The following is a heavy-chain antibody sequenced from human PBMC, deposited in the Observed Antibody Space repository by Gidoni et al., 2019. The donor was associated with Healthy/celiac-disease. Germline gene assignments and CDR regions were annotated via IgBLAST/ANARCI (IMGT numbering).Heavy chain of an antibody. V-gene: IGHV3-23*01. J-gene: IGHJ4*02. CDR2: ISGSGGST. Sequence: EVQLLESVGGLVQPGGSLRLSCAASGFTFSSYAMSWVRQAPGKGLEWVSAISGSGGSTYDADSVKGRFTISRDNSKNTLYLQMNSLRAEDTAVYYCAKCVGATTIFGYWGQGTLVTVSS. D-gene: IGHD1-26*01. CDR3: AKCVGATTIFGY. CDR1: GFTFSSYA.